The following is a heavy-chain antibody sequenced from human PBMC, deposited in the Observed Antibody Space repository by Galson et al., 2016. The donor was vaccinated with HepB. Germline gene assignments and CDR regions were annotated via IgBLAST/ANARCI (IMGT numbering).Heavy chain of an antibody. CDR3: ARHTYTRGAFDY. CDR2: VFYSGST. Sequence: TLSLTCTVSGDSISSGGYYWSWIRQHPGKGLEWIGYVFYSGSTNYNPSLKSRLNISLDTSKNQFSLRLNSVTAADTAVYYCARHTYTRGAFDYWGQGRLVTVSS. D-gene: IGHD2-2*02. J-gene: IGHJ4*02. CDR1: GDSISSGGYY. V-gene: IGHV4-31*03.